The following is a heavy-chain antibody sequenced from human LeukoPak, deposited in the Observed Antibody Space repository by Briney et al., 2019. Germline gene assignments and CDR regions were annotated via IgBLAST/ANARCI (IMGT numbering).Heavy chain of an antibody. CDR3: AKDHYWSIDY. CDR2: IKGDGIST. D-gene: IGHD3-3*01. Sequence: GGSLRLSCAASGFDFSSNWMHWVRHAPGQGLVWVSRIKGDGISTNYADSVKGRFTISRDIAKNTLYLQMNSLRAEDTGVYYCAKDHYWSIDYWGRGALVTVS. J-gene: IGHJ4*02. CDR1: GFDFSSNW. V-gene: IGHV3-74*01.